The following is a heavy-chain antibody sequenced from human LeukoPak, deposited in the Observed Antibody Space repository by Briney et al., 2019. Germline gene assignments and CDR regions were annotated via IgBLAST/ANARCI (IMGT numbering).Heavy chain of an antibody. V-gene: IGHV1-8*03. Sequence: ASVKVSCKASGYTFTSYYMHWVRQAPGQGLEWMGWMNPNSGNTGYAQKFQGRVTITRNTSISTAYMELSSLRSEDTAVYYCARGGSQWLLLYYFDYWGQGTLVTVSS. D-gene: IGHD5-18*01. CDR2: MNPNSGNT. CDR3: ARGGSQWLLLYYFDY. CDR1: GYTFTSYY. J-gene: IGHJ4*02.